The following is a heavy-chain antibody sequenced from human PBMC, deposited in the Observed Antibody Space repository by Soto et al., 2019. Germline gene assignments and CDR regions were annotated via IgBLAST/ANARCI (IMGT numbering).Heavy chain of an antibody. CDR1: GFTFSSYW. Sequence: VQLVESGGGLVQPGGSLRLSCAASGFTFSSYWMSWVRQAPGKGLEWVANIKQDGSEKYYVDYVKGRFTISRDNAKNSLYLQMNSLRAEDTAVYYCARENYDFWSGYTQWNWFDPWGQGTLVTVSS. CDR3: ARENYDFWSGYTQWNWFDP. V-gene: IGHV3-7*01. CDR2: IKQDGSEK. J-gene: IGHJ5*02. D-gene: IGHD3-3*01.